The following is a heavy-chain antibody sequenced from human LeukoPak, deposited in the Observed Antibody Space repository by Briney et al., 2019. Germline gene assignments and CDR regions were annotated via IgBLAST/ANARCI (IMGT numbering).Heavy chain of an antibody. CDR1: GGSISSGSYY. Sequence: SETLSLTCTVSGGSISSGSYYWSWIRQPAGKGLEWIGRIYTSGSTNYNPSLKSRVTISVDTSKNQFSLKLSSVTAADTAVYYCARGGSYYDTRRGAFDIWGQGTMVTVSS. D-gene: IGHD3-22*01. CDR2: IYTSGST. J-gene: IGHJ3*02. V-gene: IGHV4-61*02. CDR3: ARGGSYYDTRRGAFDI.